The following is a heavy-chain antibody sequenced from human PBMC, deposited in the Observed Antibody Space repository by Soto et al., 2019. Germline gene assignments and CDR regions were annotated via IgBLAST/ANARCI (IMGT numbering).Heavy chain of an antibody. CDR3: ARRIQDFWSGSDYYYYMDV. CDR1: GFTFDDYG. V-gene: IGHV3-20*04. D-gene: IGHD3-3*01. Sequence: GGSLILSCAASGFTFDDYGMSWVRQAPGKGLEWVSGINWNGGSTGYADSVKGRFTISRDNAKNSLYLQMNSLRAEDTAFYYCARRIQDFWSGSDYYYYMDVWGKGTTVTVSS. J-gene: IGHJ6*03. CDR2: INWNGGST.